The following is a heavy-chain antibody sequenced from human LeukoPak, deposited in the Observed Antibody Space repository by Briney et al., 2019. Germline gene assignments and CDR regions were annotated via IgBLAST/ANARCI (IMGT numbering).Heavy chain of an antibody. D-gene: IGHD6-6*01. CDR3: ARQNGQLVNY. J-gene: IGHJ4*02. Sequence: SQTLSLTCAVSGGSISSGGYSWSWIRQPPGKGLEWIGYIYHSGSTYYNPSLKSRVTISVDTSKNQFSLKLSSVTAADTAVYYCARQNGQLVNYWGQGILVTVSS. V-gene: IGHV4-30-2*01. CDR1: GGSISSGGYS. CDR2: IYHSGST.